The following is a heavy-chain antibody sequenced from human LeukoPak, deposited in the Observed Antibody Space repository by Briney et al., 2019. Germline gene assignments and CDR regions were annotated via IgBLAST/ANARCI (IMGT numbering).Heavy chain of an antibody. CDR3: AKDYCGGDCYSGWYFDL. CDR1: GFTFSSFA. D-gene: IGHD2-21*02. V-gene: IGHV3-9*01. J-gene: IGHJ2*01. CDR2: ISYNSDTI. Sequence: GGSLRLSCAASGFTFSSFAMNWARQAPGKGLEWVSGISYNSDTIAYADSVKGRFTISRDNAKNSLYLQMNSLRAEDTALYYCAKDYCGGDCYSGWYFDLWGRGTLVTVSS.